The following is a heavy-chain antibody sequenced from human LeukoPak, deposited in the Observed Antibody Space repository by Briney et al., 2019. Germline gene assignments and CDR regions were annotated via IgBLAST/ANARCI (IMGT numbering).Heavy chain of an antibody. J-gene: IGHJ4*02. Sequence: SETLSLTCAVYGGSFSGYYWSWIRQPPGNGLEWIGEINHSGSTNYNPSLKSRVTISVDTSKNQFSLKLSSVTAADTAVYYCARGTEPQVVTAIPFDYWGQGTLVTVSS. V-gene: IGHV4-34*01. CDR3: ARGTEPQVVTAIPFDY. CDR1: GGSFSGYY. CDR2: INHSGST. D-gene: IGHD2-21*02.